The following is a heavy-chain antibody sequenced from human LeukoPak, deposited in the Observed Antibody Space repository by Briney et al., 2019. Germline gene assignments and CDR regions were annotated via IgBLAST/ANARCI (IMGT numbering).Heavy chain of an antibody. D-gene: IGHD1-26*01. CDR2: ISGDTFYI. CDR1: GFTLSSYT. CDR3: ARRSGSFDY. Sequence: GGSLRLSCAASGFTLSSYTMNWVRQAPGKGLEWVSSISGDTFYIYYADSVKGRFTISRDNAKNSLYLQMNSLRAEDTAVYYCARRSGSFDYWGQGTLVTVSS. J-gene: IGHJ4*02. V-gene: IGHV3-21*01.